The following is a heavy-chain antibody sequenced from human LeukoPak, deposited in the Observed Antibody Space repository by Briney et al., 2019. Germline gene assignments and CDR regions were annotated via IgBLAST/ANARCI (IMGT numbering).Heavy chain of an antibody. CDR2: IIPIFGTA. CDR1: GGTFGSYA. J-gene: IGHJ4*02. CDR3: ARASGGVQIFDY. V-gene: IGHV1-69*01. Sequence: ASVKVSCKASGGTFGSYAISWVRQAPGQGLEWMGGIIPIFGTANYAQKFQGRVTITADESTSTAYMELSSLKSEDTAVYYCARASGGVQIFDYWGQGTLVTVSS. D-gene: IGHD3-16*01.